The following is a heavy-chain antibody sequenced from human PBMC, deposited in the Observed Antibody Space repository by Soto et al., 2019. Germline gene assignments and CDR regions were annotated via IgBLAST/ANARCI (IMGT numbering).Heavy chain of an antibody. CDR1: GGTFSSYT. V-gene: IGHV1-69*02. D-gene: IGHD3-9*01. Sequence: QVQLVQSGAEVKKPGSSVKVSCKASGGTFSSYTISWVRQAPGQGLEWMGRIIPILGIANYAQKFQGRVTITADKSTSTAYMELSSLRSEDTAVYYCARGSTYYDILTGYYKDYYYYGMDVWGQGTTVTVSS. CDR2: IIPILGIA. J-gene: IGHJ6*02. CDR3: ARGSTYYDILTGYYKDYYYYGMDV.